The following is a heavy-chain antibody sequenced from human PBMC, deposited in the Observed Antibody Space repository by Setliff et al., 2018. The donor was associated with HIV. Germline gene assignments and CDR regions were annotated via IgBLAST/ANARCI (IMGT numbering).Heavy chain of an antibody. V-gene: IGHV1-69*13. D-gene: IGHD1-26*01. CDR1: GGIFSNYA. J-gene: IGHJ6*03. CDR3: ARAAWELQRYYYYMDV. CDR2: IIPIFGTA. Sequence: SVKVSCKASGGIFSNYAINWVRLAPGQGLEWTGGIIPIFGTADYAQRFQGRVTITADESTSTVYMQLSRLTSEDTAVYYCARAAWELQRYYYYMDVWGKGTMVTVSS.